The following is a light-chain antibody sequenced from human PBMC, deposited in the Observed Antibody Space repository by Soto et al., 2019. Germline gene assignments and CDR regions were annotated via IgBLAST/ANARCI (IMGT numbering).Light chain of an antibody. J-gene: IGKJ5*01. CDR1: QFVSSR. CDR3: QQYGSSPPT. CDR2: GAS. Sequence: DIVVTQSPATLSASPGERVTLSCRASQFVSSRLAWYQRRPGQVPRLLIYGASSRATGIPDRFSGSGSGTDFTLTISRLEPEDFAVYYCQQYGSSPPTFGQGTRLEIK. V-gene: IGKV3-20*01.